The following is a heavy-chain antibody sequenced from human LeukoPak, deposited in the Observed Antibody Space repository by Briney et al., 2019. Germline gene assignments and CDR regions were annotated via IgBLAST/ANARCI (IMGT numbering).Heavy chain of an antibody. Sequence: GGSLRLSCAASGFTFSSYSMSWVRQAPGKGLEWVSAISGSGGSTYYADSVKGRFTISRDNSKNTLYLQMNSLRAEDTAVYYCGKCDVIVVVMPFDYWGQGTLVTVS. CDR3: GKCDVIVVVMPFDY. CDR2: ISGSGGST. CDR1: GFTFSSYS. J-gene: IGHJ4*02. V-gene: IGHV3-23*01. D-gene: IGHD3-22*01.